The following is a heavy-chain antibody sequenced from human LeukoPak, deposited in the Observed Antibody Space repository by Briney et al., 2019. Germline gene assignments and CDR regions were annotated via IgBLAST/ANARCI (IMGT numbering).Heavy chain of an antibody. CDR3: ARGNYYDSSGYYS. D-gene: IGHD3-22*01. Sequence: ASVKLSCKAFGYTFTGYWMHWVRQAPGQGPEWMGVISPSGGSTIYAQKFKGRVTLTRDMSTSTDYLELSCLRSEDTAVYYCARGNYYDSSGYYSWGQGTLVTVSS. CDR1: GYTFTGYW. J-gene: IGHJ4*02. V-gene: IGHV1-46*01. CDR2: ISPSGGST.